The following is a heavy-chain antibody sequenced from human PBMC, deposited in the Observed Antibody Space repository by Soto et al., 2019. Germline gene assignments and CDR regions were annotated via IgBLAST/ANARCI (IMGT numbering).Heavy chain of an antibody. Sequence: PGGSLRLSCAASGFTFSNAWMSWVRQAPGKGLEWVGRIKSKTDGGTTDYAAPVKGRFTISRDDSKNTLYLQMNSLKTEDTAVYCCTTDRVYFYGPFDYWGQGTLITVSS. CDR2: IKSKTDGGTT. V-gene: IGHV3-15*01. CDR1: GFTFSNAW. J-gene: IGHJ4*02. D-gene: IGHD3-10*01. CDR3: TTDRVYFYGPFDY.